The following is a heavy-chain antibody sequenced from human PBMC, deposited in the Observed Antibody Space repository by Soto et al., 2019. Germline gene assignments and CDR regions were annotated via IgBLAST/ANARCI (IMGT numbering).Heavy chain of an antibody. Sequence: VQLLESGGGLVQPGGSLRLSCEASGFTFSNDAMAWVRQTPGEGPEWVSTIGGGDDIFYAESVQGRFIISRDDSMSTMYRQMDNLRVEDTAIYFCAKDSISYNGIYDAFYVWGQGTVVTVSS. J-gene: IGHJ3*01. CDR2: IGGGDDI. CDR1: GFTFSNDA. D-gene: IGHD3-3*02. CDR3: AKDSISYNGIYDAFYV. V-gene: IGHV3-23*01.